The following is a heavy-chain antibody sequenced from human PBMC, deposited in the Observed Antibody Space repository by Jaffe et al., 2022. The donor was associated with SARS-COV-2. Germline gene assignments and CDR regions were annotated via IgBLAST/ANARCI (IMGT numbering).Heavy chain of an antibody. CDR3: AREEGYCNAGGCYGSAAFDS. Sequence: QAQLVESGGGVVQPGRSLRLSCEASGFIFGNYHMHWVRQAPGKGLEWVAVIWHDGLNKYYGNSMKGRFTISRDNSKNTLFLQMNSLRVEDTAVYFCAREEGYCNAGGCYGSAAFDSWGQGTPVTVSS. V-gene: IGHV3-33*01. D-gene: IGHD2-15*01. CDR1: GFIFGNYH. CDR2: IWHDGLNK. J-gene: IGHJ4*02.